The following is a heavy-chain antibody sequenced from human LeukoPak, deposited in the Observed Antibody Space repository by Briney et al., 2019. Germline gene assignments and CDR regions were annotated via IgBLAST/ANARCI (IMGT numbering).Heavy chain of an antibody. V-gene: IGHV4-4*07. D-gene: IGHD5-18*01. CDR3: ARVDTSMDWFGP. J-gene: IGHJ5*02. Sequence: SETLSLTCSVSGGSITTYYWTWIRQPAGKGLEWIGRVFSSGSSNYNPSLRSRVTMSVDTSKKQFSLILNSVTAADTAVYYCARVDTSMDWFGPWGQGILVTVSS. CDR2: VFSSGSS. CDR1: GGSITTYY.